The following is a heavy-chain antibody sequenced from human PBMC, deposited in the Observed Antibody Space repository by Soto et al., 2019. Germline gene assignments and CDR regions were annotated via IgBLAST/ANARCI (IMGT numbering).Heavy chain of an antibody. CDR2: IYYSGST. D-gene: IGHD3-22*01. V-gene: IGHV4-30-4*01. CDR1: GGSIRSGDSY. CDR3: ARTNYPDRSGTDY. Sequence: PSETLSLTCTVSGGSIRSGDSYWSWVRQPPGKGLEWIGYIYYSGSTYYNPSLKSRVTIPLDTSKNQFSLNLSAVTAADTDVYYCARTNYPDRSGTDYWGQGTLVTVSS. J-gene: IGHJ4*02.